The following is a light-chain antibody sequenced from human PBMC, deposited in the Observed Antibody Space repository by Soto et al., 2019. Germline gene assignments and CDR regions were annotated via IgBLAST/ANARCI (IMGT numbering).Light chain of an antibody. CDR1: QDIIIY. CDR2: DAS. CDR3: QQYANFPYT. Sequence: DIQMTQSPSSLSASVGDRVTITCQASQDIIIYLNWYHQRPGKAPKLLIHDASNVETGVPPRFSGSGSGTDFPFTISSLQAEDIAIYFCQQYANFPYTFGPGTKVDIK. V-gene: IGKV1-33*01. J-gene: IGKJ3*01.